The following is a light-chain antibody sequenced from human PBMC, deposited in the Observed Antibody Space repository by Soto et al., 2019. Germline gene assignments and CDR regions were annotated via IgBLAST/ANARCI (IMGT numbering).Light chain of an antibody. V-gene: IGKV1-27*01. J-gene: IGKJ2*01. CDR3: QNYNSAPYT. CDR2: VAS. Sequence: DIHMTQSPSSLSASVGDRVTITCRASQGISNYLAWYQQKPGNVPKLLIYVASTLQSGVPSRFSGSGSGTDFTLTISSLQHEDVATYYCQNYNSAPYTFGQGTKLEIK. CDR1: QGISNY.